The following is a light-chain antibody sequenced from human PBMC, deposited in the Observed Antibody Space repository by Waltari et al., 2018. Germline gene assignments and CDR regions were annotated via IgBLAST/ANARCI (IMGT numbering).Light chain of an antibody. V-gene: IGKV1-5*01. CDR3: HQYTNFPLT. CDR1: QSISAW. CDR2: DAS. Sequence: DIQITQSPSTLSASVGDRVTITCRASQSISAWLAWYQLRPGKAPKLLISDASILERGVPSRFSGSGSGTEFTLTINSLQPDDFATYYCHQYTNFPLTFGGGTTVEIK. J-gene: IGKJ4*01.